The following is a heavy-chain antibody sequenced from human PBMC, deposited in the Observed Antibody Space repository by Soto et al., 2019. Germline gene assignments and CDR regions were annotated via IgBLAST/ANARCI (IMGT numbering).Heavy chain of an antibody. Sequence: QVQLQESGPGLVKPSETLSLTCTVSGGSISSSSYYWGWIRQPPGKGLEWIGRIYYRGSTSYNPSLKRRLTIDVDTSKNQFSLNLRSVTAADTAVYYCARHNSGLYHDRYYYGMDLWGQGTTVTVSS. D-gene: IGHD3-10*01. CDR2: IYYRGST. CDR3: ARHNSGLYHDRYYYGMDL. V-gene: IGHV4-39*01. CDR1: GGSISSSSYY. J-gene: IGHJ6*02.